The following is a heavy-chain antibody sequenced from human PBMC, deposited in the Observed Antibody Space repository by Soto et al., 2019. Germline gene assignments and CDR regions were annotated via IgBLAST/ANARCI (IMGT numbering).Heavy chain of an antibody. CDR1: GFSLSNSGVG. CDR3: THKGGRGAGMDV. CDR2: IYWDDDE. Sequence: QITVKESGPTLVKPTQTLTLTCTFSGFSLSNSGVGVAWIRQPPGKALEWLALIYWDDDERYRPSLRSRLTITNDTSKNQVVLTMTNVDPVDTATYFCTHKGGRGAGMDVWGQGTTVTVSS. D-gene: IGHD2-15*01. J-gene: IGHJ6*02. V-gene: IGHV2-5*02.